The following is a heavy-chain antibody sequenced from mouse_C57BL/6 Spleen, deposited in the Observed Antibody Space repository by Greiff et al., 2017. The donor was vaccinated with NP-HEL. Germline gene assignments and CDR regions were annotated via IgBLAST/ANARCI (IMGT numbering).Heavy chain of an antibody. CDR3: ARWTTVIFDY. CDR1: GYTFTSYW. CDR2: IDPSDSYT. D-gene: IGHD1-1*01. V-gene: IGHV1-50*01. Sequence: QVQLQQPGAELVKPGASVKLSCKASGYTFTSYWMQWVKQRPGQGLEWIGEIDPSDSYTNYNQKFKGKATLTVDTSSSTAYMQLSSLTSEDSAVYYCARWTTVIFDYWGQGTTLTVSS. J-gene: IGHJ2*01.